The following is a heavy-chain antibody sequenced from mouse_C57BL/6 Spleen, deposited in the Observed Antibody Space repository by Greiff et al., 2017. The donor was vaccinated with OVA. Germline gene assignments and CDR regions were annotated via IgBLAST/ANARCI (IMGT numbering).Heavy chain of an antibody. CDR1: GYTFTDYY. D-gene: IGHD2-3*01. CDR3: AREGLYDSPYFDV. CDR2: INPYNGGT. Sequence: EVQLQQSGPVLVKPGASVKMSCKASGYTFTDYYMNWVKQSHGKSLEWIGVINPYNGGTSYNQKFKGKATLTVDKSSSTAYMELNSLTSEDSAVYYCAREGLYDSPYFDVWGTGTTVTVSS. J-gene: IGHJ1*03. V-gene: IGHV1-19*01.